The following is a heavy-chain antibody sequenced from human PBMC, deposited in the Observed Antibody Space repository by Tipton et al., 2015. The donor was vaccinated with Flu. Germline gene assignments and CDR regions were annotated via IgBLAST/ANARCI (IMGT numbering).Heavy chain of an antibody. D-gene: IGHD1-26*01. V-gene: IGHV3-9*01. CDR1: GFPFDGYA. J-gene: IGHJ1*01. Sequence: SLRLSCAASGFPFDGYAMHWVRQAPGKGLEWVSGISWNSASIDYADSVKGRFTISRDNAKNSLYLQMNSLRAEDTALYYCAKDMSPSAMGGVDWGQGTLVTVSS. CDR2: ISWNSASI. CDR3: AKDMSPSAMGGVD.